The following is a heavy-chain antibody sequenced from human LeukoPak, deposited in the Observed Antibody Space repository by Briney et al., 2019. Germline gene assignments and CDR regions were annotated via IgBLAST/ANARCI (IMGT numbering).Heavy chain of an antibody. D-gene: IGHD2-2*01. Sequence: SETLSLTCTVSGGSISTYYWSWIRQPAGKGLEWIGRIHSSGTTHYNPSLRSRVTLSIDTSKNQFSLKLSSATAADTAVYYCGRLNLPAVSGAFDYWGQGTLVTVSS. V-gene: IGHV4-4*07. CDR2: IHSSGTT. CDR3: GRLNLPAVSGAFDY. CDR1: GGSISTYY. J-gene: IGHJ4*02.